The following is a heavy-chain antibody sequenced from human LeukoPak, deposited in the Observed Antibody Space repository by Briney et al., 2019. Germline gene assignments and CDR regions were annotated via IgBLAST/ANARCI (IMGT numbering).Heavy chain of an antibody. D-gene: IGHD2-15*01. Sequence: GGSLRLSCAGSGFTFSSYWMTWVRQAPGKGLEWVASINQDGSERYYADSMKGRFTISSDSAKNSLYYLHMNSLRAEDTAVYYCAGGGYFGYWGQGTLVTVSS. V-gene: IGHV3-7*01. J-gene: IGHJ4*02. CDR2: INQDGSER. CDR1: GFTFSSYW. CDR3: AGGGYFGY.